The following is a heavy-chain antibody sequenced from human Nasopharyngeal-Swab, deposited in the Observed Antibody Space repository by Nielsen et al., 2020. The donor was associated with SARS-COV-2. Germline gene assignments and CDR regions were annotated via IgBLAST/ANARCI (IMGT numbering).Heavy chain of an antibody. CDR1: GFTFSNFV. D-gene: IGHD5-12*01. V-gene: IGHV3-23*01. J-gene: IGHJ6*02. Sequence: GESLNISCAASGFTFSNFVMSWVRQAPGKGLELVSVISGDSDSTYYTDSVRGRFTISRDNSKNTLNLQMNNLGAEDTAIYYCAKDRDSGDDSEEYYHYYGMDVWGQGAPVTVSS. CDR3: AKDRDSGDDSEEYYHYYGMDV. CDR2: ISGDSDST.